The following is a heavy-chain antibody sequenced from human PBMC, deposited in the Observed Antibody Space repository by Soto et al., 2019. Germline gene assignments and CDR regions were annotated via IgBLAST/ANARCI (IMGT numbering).Heavy chain of an antibody. V-gene: IGHV1-24*01. CDR1: GYTLNELS. CDR2: VDPEDGET. Sequence: ASVKVSCKVSGYTLNELSMHWVRQAPGKGLEWMGGVDPEDGETIYAQQFQGRVTMTEDTSTDTAYMELSSRRSEDTAVYYCATTGAVLRFLEWSPPNYYYYGMDVWGQGTTVTVSS. CDR3: ATTGAVLRFLEWSPPNYYYYGMDV. D-gene: IGHD3-3*01. J-gene: IGHJ6*02.